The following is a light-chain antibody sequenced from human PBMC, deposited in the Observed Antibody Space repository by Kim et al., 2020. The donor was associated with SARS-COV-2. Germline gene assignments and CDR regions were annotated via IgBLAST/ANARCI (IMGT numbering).Light chain of an antibody. CDR3: LQDYNYPVT. V-gene: IGKV1-6*01. J-gene: IGKJ2*01. CDR1: QGIRND. CDR2: AAS. Sequence: SASVGDSVTITCRASQGIRNDLGWYQQKPGKAPKLLIYAASSLQSGVPSRFSGSGSGTDFTLTISSLQPEDFATYYCLQDYNYPVTFGQGTKLEI.